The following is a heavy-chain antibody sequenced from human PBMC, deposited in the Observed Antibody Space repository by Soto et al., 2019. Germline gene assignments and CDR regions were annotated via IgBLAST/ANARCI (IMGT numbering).Heavy chain of an antibody. V-gene: IGHV1-18*04. CDR3: ARDASRGYYGDFDY. J-gene: IGHJ4*02. Sequence: GPAVKFSSKVSGYTSTSYGISWLRHASVQGLEWMGLISSYKGNTNDAQKLKGRVTMTTDTSTSTASMELRSLRSDDTAVYYCARDASRGYYGDFDYWGQGTLVTVSS. CDR1: GYTSTSYG. CDR2: ISSYKGNT. D-gene: IGHD3-22*01.